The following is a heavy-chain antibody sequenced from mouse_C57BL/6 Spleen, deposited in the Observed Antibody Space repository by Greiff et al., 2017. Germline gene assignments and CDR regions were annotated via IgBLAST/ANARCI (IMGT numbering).Heavy chain of an antibody. CDR2: IYPGSGST. CDR3: ARKDGYYEEFDY. D-gene: IGHD2-3*01. CDR1: GYTFTSYW. Sequence: QVQLQQPGAELVKPGASVKMSCKASGYTFTSYWITWVKQRPGHGLEWIGDIYPGSGSTNYNAKFKSKDTLTVDPSSSTAYMQLSSLTSEDSAVYYCARKDGYYEEFDYWGQGTTVTVSA. J-gene: IGHJ2*01. V-gene: IGHV1-55*01.